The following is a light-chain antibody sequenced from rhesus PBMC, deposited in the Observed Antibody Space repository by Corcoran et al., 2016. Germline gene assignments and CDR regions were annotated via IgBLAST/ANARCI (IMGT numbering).Light chain of an antibody. J-gene: IGKJ1*01. CDR3: QQHNNYPRT. V-gene: IGKV1S14*01. CDR2: YGS. CDR1: QGIGNF. Sequence: DIQMTQSPSSLSASVGDTVTITCRASQGIGNFLAWYQQTPGKAPKPLIYYGSYRVFGVPARFSASGSRTDFTLTISGLQPEDLATYYCQQHNNYPRTFGPGSRVEIK.